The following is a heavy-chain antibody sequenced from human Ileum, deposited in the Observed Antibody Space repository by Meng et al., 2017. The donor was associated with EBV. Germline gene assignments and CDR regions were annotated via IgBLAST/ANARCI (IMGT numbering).Heavy chain of an antibody. V-gene: IGHV1-18*01. D-gene: IGHD1-26*01. J-gene: IGHJ4*02. CDR3: ARVEVGITSGDY. Sequence: QAQLVQYGGEVKKPGASLKVSCNASGYTFNNYGITWVRQAPGQGLEWMGCISAYTGNTNYAQTLEGRVTMTTDTSTSTAYMELGSLRSDDTAVYYCARVEVGITSGDYWGQGTLVTVSS. CDR1: GYTFNNYG. CDR2: ISAYTGNT.